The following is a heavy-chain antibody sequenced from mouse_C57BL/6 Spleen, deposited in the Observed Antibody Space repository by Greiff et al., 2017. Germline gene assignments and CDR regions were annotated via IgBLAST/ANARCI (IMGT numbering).Heavy chain of an antibody. CDR3: ARHHNWDWFAY. CDR2: ISSGGSYT. J-gene: IGHJ3*01. D-gene: IGHD4-1*01. CDR1: GFTFSSYG. Sequence: EVHLVESGGDLVKPGGSLKLSCAASGFTFSSYGMSWVRQTPDKRLEWVATISSGGSYTYYPDSVKGRFTISRDNAKNTLYLQMSSLKSEDTAMYYCARHHNWDWFAYWGQGTLVTVSA. V-gene: IGHV5-6*01.